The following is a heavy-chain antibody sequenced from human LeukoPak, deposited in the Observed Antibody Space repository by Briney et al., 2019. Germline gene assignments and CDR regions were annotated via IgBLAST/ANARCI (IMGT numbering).Heavy chain of an antibody. CDR3: ARDEVVRGVFAFDI. CDR2: ISSSGTTI. V-gene: IGHV3-11*01. D-gene: IGHD3-10*01. CDR1: GFTFRDYY. Sequence: PGGSLRLSCAASGFTFRDYYMGWIRQAPGKGLEWLSYISSSGTTIFYADSVKGRFTISRDNAKNSLDLQMNSLRAEDTAVYYCARDEVVRGVFAFDIWGQGTMVTVSS. J-gene: IGHJ3*02.